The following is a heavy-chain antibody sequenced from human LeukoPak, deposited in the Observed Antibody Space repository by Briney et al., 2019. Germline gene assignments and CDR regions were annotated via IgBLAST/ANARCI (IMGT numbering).Heavy chain of an antibody. V-gene: IGHV3-23*01. Sequence: PGGPLRLSCAASGFTFSSYAMSWVRQAPGKGLEWVSAISGSGGSTYYADSVKGRFTISRDNSKNTLYLQMNSLRAEDTAVYYCAKQRDTTVVTPCDYWGQGTLVTVSS. D-gene: IGHD4-23*01. CDR1: GFTFSSYA. J-gene: IGHJ4*02. CDR3: AKQRDTTVVTPCDY. CDR2: ISGSGGST.